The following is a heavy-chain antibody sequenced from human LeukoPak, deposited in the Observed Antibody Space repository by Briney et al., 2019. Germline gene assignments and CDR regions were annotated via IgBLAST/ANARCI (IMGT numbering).Heavy chain of an antibody. Sequence: PGGSLRLSCAASGFTFSSSAMNWVRQAPGKGLEWVSAISISGGDTYYAESVKGRFTISRDNSKNTLYLRMNSLRAEDTAVYFCANPGWGTYLVVFDYWGQGTLVTVSS. J-gene: IGHJ4*02. CDR1: GFTFSSSA. CDR2: ISISGGDT. V-gene: IGHV3-23*01. D-gene: IGHD1-26*01. CDR3: ANPGWGTYLVVFDY.